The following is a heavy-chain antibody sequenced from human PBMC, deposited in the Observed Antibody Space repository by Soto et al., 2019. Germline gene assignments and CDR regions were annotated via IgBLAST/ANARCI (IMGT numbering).Heavy chain of an antibody. V-gene: IGHV1-18*01. CDR2: ISAYNGNT. CDR1: GYTFTSYA. Sequence: GASVKVSCKASGYTFTSYAISWVRQAPGQGLEWMGWISAYNGNTNYAQKLQGRVTMTTDTSTSTAYMELRSLRSDDTAVYYCARLDSSGYYSLGWFDPWGQGTLVTVSS. J-gene: IGHJ5*02. D-gene: IGHD3-22*01. CDR3: ARLDSSGYYSLGWFDP.